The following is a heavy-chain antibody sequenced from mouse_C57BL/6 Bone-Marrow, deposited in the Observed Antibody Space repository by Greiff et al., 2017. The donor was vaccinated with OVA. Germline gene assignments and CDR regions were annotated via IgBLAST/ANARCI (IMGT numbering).Heavy chain of an antibody. D-gene: IGHD4-1*01. CDR3: ARKKELGPYFDY. Sequence: QVQLQQPGAELVKPGASVKLSCKASGYTFTSYWLQWVKQRPGQGLAWIGEIDPSDSYPNYNQKFKGKATLTVDTSSSTAYMQLSSLTSEDSAVYYCARKKELGPYFDYWGQGTTLTVSS. V-gene: IGHV1-50*01. J-gene: IGHJ2*01. CDR2: IDPSDSYP. CDR1: GYTFTSYW.